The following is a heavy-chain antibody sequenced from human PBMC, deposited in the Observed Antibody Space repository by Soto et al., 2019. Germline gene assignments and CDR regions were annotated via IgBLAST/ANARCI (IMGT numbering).Heavy chain of an antibody. CDR1: GFTFSSYG. J-gene: IGHJ6*02. CDR3: ATEGIAAAGRPFSYYYYGMDV. D-gene: IGHD6-13*01. V-gene: IGHV3-33*01. CDR2: IWYDGSNK. Sequence: QVQLVESGGGVVQPGRSLRLSCAASGFTFSSYGMHWVRQAPGKGLEWVAVIWYDGSNKYYADSVKGRFTISRDNSKNTLYLQMNSLRAEDTAVYYCATEGIAAAGRPFSYYYYGMDVWGQGTTVTVSS.